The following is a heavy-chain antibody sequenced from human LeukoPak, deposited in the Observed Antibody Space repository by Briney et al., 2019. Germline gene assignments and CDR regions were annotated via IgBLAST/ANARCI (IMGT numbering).Heavy chain of an antibody. CDR2: INPSGGST. V-gene: IGHV1-46*01. Sequence: GASVKVSCKASGYTFTSYYVHWVRQAPGQGLEWMGIINPSGGSTSYAQKFQGRDTMTRDTSTSTVYMELSSLRSEDTAVYYCARDTSVVSRAPAAIFDPWGQGTLVTVSS. J-gene: IGHJ5*02. CDR3: ARDTSVVSRAPAAIFDP. CDR1: GYTFTSYY. D-gene: IGHD2-2*01.